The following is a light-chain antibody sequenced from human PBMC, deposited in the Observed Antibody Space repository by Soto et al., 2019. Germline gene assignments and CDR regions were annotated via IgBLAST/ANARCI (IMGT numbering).Light chain of an antibody. CDR3: QQYNTYST. CDR1: QSISRW. CDR2: DAS. V-gene: IGKV1-5*01. Sequence: DIQMTQSPSTLSASGGDRVTSTCRASQSISRWLAWYQQKPGKAPQALIYDASSLKSGVPSRFSGNGSGTEFTLTISSLQPDDFATYYCQQYNTYSTFGQGTRLEIK. J-gene: IGKJ5*01.